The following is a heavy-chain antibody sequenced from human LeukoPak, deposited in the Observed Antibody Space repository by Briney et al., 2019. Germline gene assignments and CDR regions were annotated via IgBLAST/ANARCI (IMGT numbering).Heavy chain of an antibody. J-gene: IGHJ4*02. V-gene: IGHV1-69*05. D-gene: IGHD2-2*02. Sequence: GSSVKVSCKASGGTFSSYAISWVRQAPGQGLEWMGGIIPIFGTANYAQKFQGRVTITTDESTSTAYMELSSLRSEDTAVYYCARSFLSDRYCSSTSCYTLDYWGQGTLVTVSS. CDR3: ARSFLSDRYCSSTSCYTLDY. CDR1: GGTFSSYA. CDR2: IIPIFGTA.